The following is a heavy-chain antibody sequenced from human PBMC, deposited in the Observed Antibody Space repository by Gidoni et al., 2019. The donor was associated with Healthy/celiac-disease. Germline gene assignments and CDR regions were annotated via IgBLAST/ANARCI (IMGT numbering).Heavy chain of an antibody. CDR3: AARPGGIVSGGYYGMDV. D-gene: IGHD3-16*01. J-gene: IGHJ6*02. CDR1: GGSISSSSYY. Sequence: QLQLQESGPGLVKPSETLSLTCTVSGGSISSSSYYWGWIRQPPGKGLEWIGSIYYSGSTYYNPSLKSRVTISVDTSKNQFSLKLSSVTAADTAVYYCAARPGGIVSGGYYGMDVWGQGTTVTVSS. CDR2: IYYSGST. V-gene: IGHV4-39*01.